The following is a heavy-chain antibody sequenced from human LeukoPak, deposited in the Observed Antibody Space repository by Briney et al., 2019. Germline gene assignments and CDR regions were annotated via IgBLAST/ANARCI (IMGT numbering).Heavy chain of an antibody. V-gene: IGHV5-51*01. Sequence: HGESLKIFCSGSGYTFPSYWIGWVRQMPGKGLEWIGIIYPGDSDTRYSPSCQGQVTISADKSISTAYLQCSSLKASDPARYYCGRREGGGFYYDGWGQGTLVTVSS. D-gene: IGHD3-16*01. J-gene: IGHJ4*02. CDR1: GYTFPSYW. CDR3: GRREGGGFYYDG. CDR2: IYPGDSDT.